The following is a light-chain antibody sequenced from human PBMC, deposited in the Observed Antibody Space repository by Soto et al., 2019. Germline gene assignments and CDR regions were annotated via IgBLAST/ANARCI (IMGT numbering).Light chain of an antibody. CDR1: QSISSW. V-gene: IGKV1-5*03. J-gene: IGKJ4*01. CDR2: KAS. Sequence: DIQMTQSPSTLSASVGDRVTITCRASQSISSWLAWYQQKPGKAPRLLIYKASDLESGVPSRFSGSGSGTDFTLTISGLQPDDFATYYCQQYNSYSPLTFGGGTKVDIK. CDR3: QQYNSYSPLT.